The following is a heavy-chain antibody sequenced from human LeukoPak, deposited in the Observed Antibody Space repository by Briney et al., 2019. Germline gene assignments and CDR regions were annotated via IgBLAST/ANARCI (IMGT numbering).Heavy chain of an antibody. V-gene: IGHV4-4*07. CDR2: IDTSGST. CDR1: GGSINTYY. J-gene: IGHJ5*02. Sequence: PSGTLSLTCIVSGGSINTYYWSWIRQPAGKGLEWIGRIDTSGSTNYNPSLKSRVTMSVDTSKNQFSLKLSSVTAADTAVYYCARDRYYYDSGRDWFDPWGQGTLVTVSS. CDR3: ARDRYYYDSGRDWFDP. D-gene: IGHD3-10*01.